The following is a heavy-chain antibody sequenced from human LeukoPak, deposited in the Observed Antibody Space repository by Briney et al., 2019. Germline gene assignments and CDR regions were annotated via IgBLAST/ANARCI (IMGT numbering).Heavy chain of an antibody. CDR3: PRLRSGTWTFDP. CDR1: GVSLNRSSYY. CDR2: IYYSGNT. D-gene: IGHD4-17*01. J-gene: IGHJ5*02. Sequence: SETLSLTCTVSGVSLNRSSYYWGWIRQPPGKGLEWIGIIYYSGNTYYNPSLKSRVTISVNTSKNQFSLKLSSVTATDTAVYYCPRLRSGTWTFDPWGQGTLVTVSS. V-gene: IGHV4-39*01.